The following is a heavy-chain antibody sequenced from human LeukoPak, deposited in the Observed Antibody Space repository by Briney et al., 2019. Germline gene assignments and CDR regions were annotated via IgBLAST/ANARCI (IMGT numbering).Heavy chain of an antibody. CDR3: ARDWGTSGYDCAFDI. J-gene: IGHJ3*02. Sequence: ASVKVSCKASGYTFTSYGIHWVRQAPGQGLEWMGWINPNSGGTNYAQKFQGRVTMTRDTSISTAYMELSRLRSDDTAVYYCARDWGTSGYDCAFDIWGQGTMVTVSS. CDR2: INPNSGGT. D-gene: IGHD5-12*01. CDR1: GYTFTSYG. V-gene: IGHV1-2*02.